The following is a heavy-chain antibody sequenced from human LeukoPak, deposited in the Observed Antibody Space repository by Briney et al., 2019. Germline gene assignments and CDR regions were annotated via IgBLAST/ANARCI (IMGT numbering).Heavy chain of an antibody. CDR2: INPNSGGT. CDR3: ARDIYGDYEGY. CDR1: GYTFTGYY. D-gene: IGHD4-17*01. J-gene: IGHJ4*02. V-gene: IGHV1-2*02. Sequence: ASVKVSCKASGYTFTGYYMHWVRQAPGQGLEWMGWINPNSGGTNYAQKFRGRVTMTRDTSISTAYMELSRLTSDDTALYYCARDIYGDYEGYWGQGTLVTVSS.